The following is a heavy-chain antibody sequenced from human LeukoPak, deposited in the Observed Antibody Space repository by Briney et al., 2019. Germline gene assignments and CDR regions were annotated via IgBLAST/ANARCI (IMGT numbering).Heavy chain of an antibody. CDR1: GFTFSSHG. J-gene: IGHJ4*02. CDR2: ISTSSSLI. V-gene: IGHV3-48*01. CDR3: ARGGIMITFGGVIDY. Sequence: GGSLRLSCVASGFTFSSHGLNWVRQAPGKGLEWVSYISTSSSLIHYADSVKGRFTISRDNSKNTLYLQMNSLRAEDTAVYYCARGGIMITFGGVIDYWGQGTLVTVSS. D-gene: IGHD3-16*01.